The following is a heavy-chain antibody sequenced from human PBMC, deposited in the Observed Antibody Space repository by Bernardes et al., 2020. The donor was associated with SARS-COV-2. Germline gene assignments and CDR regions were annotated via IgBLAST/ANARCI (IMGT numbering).Heavy chain of an antibody. D-gene: IGHD4-17*01. CDR1: GFTFSSYG. Sequence: GGTLRLSCAASGFTFSSYGMPWVRQAPGKGLEWVEVIWYDGSNKYYADPVRRRFTISRDNSKNTPYLQMHSLRADDTAVYYCAGDQQVDYGGYGGMDVWGQGTTVTVSS. V-gene: IGHV3-33*01. CDR3: AGDQQVDYGGYGGMDV. CDR2: IWYDGSNK. J-gene: IGHJ6*02.